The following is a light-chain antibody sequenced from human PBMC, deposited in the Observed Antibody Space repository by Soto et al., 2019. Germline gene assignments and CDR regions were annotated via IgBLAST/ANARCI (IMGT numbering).Light chain of an antibody. CDR1: QSISNW. CDR3: QQSYSTPRT. Sequence: DIQMTQSPSTVSEFVGDRVSITCVASQSISNWLARYQQKPGKVPKLLIYAASSLQSGVPSRFSGSGSGTDFTLTISSLQPEDFATYYCQQSYSTPRTFGQGTKVDIK. J-gene: IGKJ1*01. V-gene: IGKV1-39*01. CDR2: AAS.